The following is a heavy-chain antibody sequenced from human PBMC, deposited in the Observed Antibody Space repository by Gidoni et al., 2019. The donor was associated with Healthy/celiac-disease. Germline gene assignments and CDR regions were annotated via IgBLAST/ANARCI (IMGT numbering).Heavy chain of an antibody. V-gene: IGHV4-34*01. J-gene: IGHJ5*02. D-gene: IGHD5-12*01. Sequence: QVQLQQWGAGLLTPSETLSLTCAVYGGSFSGYYWSWIRQPPGKGLEWIGEINHSGSTNYNPSLKSRVTISVDTSKNQFSLKLSSVTAADTAVYYCARGSGRRWLQKAKNWFDPWGQGTLVTVSS. CDR2: INHSGST. CDR3: ARGSGRRWLQKAKNWFDP. CDR1: GGSFSGYY.